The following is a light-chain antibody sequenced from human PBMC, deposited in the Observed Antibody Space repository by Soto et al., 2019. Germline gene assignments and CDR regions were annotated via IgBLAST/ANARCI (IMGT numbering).Light chain of an antibody. Sequence: DIVLTQSPGTLSLSPGERATLSCRASQTVGSTLAWYQQKPGQPPRLLIYDTFNRATGIPARFSGGGSGTDFTLTIDSLEAADFAVYYCQQRSTWSYTFGQGTRLQIK. CDR1: QTVGST. CDR3: QQRSTWSYT. CDR2: DTF. V-gene: IGKV3-11*01. J-gene: IGKJ2*01.